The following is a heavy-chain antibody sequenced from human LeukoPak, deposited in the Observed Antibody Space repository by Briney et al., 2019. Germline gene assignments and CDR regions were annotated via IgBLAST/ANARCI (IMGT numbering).Heavy chain of an antibody. V-gene: IGHV1-18*01. J-gene: IGHJ4*02. CDR3: ARGSHYYGSGSYPY. Sequence: ASVKVSCKASGYTFTSYGISWVRQAPGQGLEWMGWISAYNGNTNYAQKLQGRVTMTTDTSTSTAYMELRSLRSDDTAVYYCARGSHYYGSGSYPYWGQRTLVTVSS. D-gene: IGHD3-10*01. CDR2: ISAYNGNT. CDR1: GYTFTSYG.